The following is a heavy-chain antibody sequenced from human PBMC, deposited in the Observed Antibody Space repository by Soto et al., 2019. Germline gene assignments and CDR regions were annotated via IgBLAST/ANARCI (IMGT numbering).Heavy chain of an antibody. V-gene: IGHV1-3*01. D-gene: IGHD3-22*01. Sequence: GASVKVSCKTSGYTFTRYPIHWVRQAPGQRLEWMGWINAGNGNTEYSQNFQGRVTISRDTSASTTYMELSSLRSEDTAVYSCARVYYDSGGYGVAFDIWGQGTMVTVSS. CDR1: GYTFTRYP. CDR3: ARVYYDSGGYGVAFDI. J-gene: IGHJ3*02. CDR2: INAGNGNT.